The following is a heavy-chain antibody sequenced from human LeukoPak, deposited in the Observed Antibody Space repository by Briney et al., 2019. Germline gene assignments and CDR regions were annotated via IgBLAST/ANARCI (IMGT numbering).Heavy chain of an antibody. CDR2: INHSGST. CDR1: GGSFSGYY. J-gene: IGHJ5*02. D-gene: IGHD3-10*01. V-gene: IGHV4-34*01. Sequence: PSETLSLTCAVYGGSFSGYYWRWIRQPPGRGLEWIGEINHSGSTNYNPSLKSRVTLPVDTSKNHFSLKLSSVAAADTAVYYCARKRITMVRGVRAGWFDPWGQGTLVTVSS. CDR3: ARKRITMVRGVRAGWFDP.